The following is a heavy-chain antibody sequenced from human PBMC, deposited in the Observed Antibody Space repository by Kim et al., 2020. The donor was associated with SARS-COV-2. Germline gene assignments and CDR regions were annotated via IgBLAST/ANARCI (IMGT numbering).Heavy chain of an antibody. D-gene: IGHD6-19*01. J-gene: IGHJ4*02. CDR3: ARPYSSGWYLIDY. V-gene: IGHV3-74*01. Sequence: YADSVNGRFTSSRDHGKNTLYLQMNSLRAEGTAVYYCARPYSSGWYLIDYWGQGTLVTVSS.